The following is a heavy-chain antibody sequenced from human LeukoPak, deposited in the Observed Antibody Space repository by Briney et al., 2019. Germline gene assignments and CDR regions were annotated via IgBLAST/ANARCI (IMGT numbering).Heavy chain of an antibody. Sequence: SVKVSCKASGGTFSSYAISWVRQAPGQGLEWMGRIIPIFGTANYAQKFQGRVTITTDGSTSTAYMELSSLRSEDTAVYYCARSAYSYGYEPYFDYWGQGTLVTVSS. D-gene: IGHD5-18*01. J-gene: IGHJ4*02. CDR1: GGTFSSYA. CDR2: IIPIFGTA. CDR3: ARSAYSYGYEPYFDY. V-gene: IGHV1-69*05.